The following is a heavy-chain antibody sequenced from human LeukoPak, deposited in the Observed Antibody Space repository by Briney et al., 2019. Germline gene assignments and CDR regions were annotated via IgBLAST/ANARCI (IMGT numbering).Heavy chain of an antibody. V-gene: IGHV1-3*01. D-gene: IGHD2-2*01. CDR2: INAGNGNT. Sequence: ASVKVSCKASGYTFTSYAMHWVRQAPGQRLEWMGWINAGNGNTKYSQKFQGRVTITRDTSASTAYMELSSLRSEDTAVYYCARDDGIVVVPAAYDAFDIWGQGTMVTVSS. CDR1: GYTFTSYA. CDR3: ARDDGIVVVPAAYDAFDI. J-gene: IGHJ3*02.